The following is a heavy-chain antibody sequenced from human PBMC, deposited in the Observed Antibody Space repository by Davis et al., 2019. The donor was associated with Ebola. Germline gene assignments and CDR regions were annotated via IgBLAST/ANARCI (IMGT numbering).Heavy chain of an antibody. CDR2: ISYDGSNK. Sequence: GESLTISCAASGFTFSSSGMHWVRQAPGKGLEWVAVISYDGSNKYYADSVKGRFTISRDNSKNTLYLQMNSLRAEDTAVYYCAKDLVLLWFGVPRGGMDVWGQGTTVTVSS. CDR1: GFTFSSSG. D-gene: IGHD3-10*01. CDR3: AKDLVLLWFGVPRGGMDV. V-gene: IGHV3-30*18. J-gene: IGHJ6*02.